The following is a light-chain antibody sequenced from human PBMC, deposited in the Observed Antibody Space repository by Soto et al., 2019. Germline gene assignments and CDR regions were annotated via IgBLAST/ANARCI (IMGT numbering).Light chain of an antibody. CDR2: QDT. V-gene: IGLV3-1*01. J-gene: IGLJ2*01. CDR3: QAWDTTTVF. CDR1: NLALKY. Sequence: SYELTQPPSVSVSPGQTASIPCSGDNLALKYACWYQQKPGQSPVLVIYQDTKRPSGIPERFSGSSSGNTATLTISGTQAMDEADYYCQAWDTTTVFFGGGTKLTVL.